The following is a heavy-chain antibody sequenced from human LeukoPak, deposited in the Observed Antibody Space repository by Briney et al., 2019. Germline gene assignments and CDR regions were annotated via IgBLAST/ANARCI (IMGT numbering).Heavy chain of an antibody. CDR2: MKGTHEK. J-gene: IGHJ4*02. Sequence: PGGSLRLSCAASGLSFSSFAMSWVRQAPARGLEWLSSMKGTHEKFYAGSVSGRFTHSREDSRNTVYLQVNNLRIEATAVYYSATASRVSTADTARWGQPTVVTVSS. D-gene: IGHD5-18*01. V-gene: IGHV3-23*01. CDR3: ATASRVSTADTAR. CDR1: GLSFSSFA.